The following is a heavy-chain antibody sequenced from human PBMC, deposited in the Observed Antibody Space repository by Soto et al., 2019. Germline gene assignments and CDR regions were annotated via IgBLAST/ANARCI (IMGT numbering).Heavy chain of an antibody. CDR3: ARGPLRITMVRGVIIRDDAFDI. Sequence: GGSLRLSCAASGFTFSSYAMTWVRQAPGKGLEYVSTLSGSGFNAYYADSVKGRFTISRDNSKNTLYLQMNSLRAEDTAVYYCARGPLRITMVRGVIIRDDAFDIWGQGTMVTVSS. CDR2: LSGSGFNA. V-gene: IGHV3-23*01. J-gene: IGHJ3*02. CDR1: GFTFSSYA. D-gene: IGHD3-10*01.